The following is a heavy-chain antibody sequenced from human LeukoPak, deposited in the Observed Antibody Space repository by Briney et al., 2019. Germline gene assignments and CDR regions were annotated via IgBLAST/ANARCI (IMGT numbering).Heavy chain of an antibody. J-gene: IGHJ3*02. CDR2: ISYDGSNK. V-gene: IGHV3-30*18. CDR3: AKPTSRTDAFDI. CDR1: GFTFSSYG. D-gene: IGHD1-1*01. Sequence: GGSLRLSCAASGFTFSSYGMHWVRQAPCKGLEGVAVISYDGSNKYYADSVKGRFTISRDNSKNTLYLQMNSLRAEDTAVYYCAKPTSRTDAFDIWGQGTMVTVSS.